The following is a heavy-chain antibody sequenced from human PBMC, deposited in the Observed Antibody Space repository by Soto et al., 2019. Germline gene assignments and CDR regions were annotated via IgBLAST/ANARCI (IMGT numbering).Heavy chain of an antibody. CDR3: AKDPLAEGYGSGSYYKYNWFDP. Sequence: GGSLRLSCAASGFTFSSYAMSWVRQAPGKGLEWVSAISGSGGSTYYADSVKGRFTISRDNSKNTLYLQMNSLRAEDMAVYYCAKDPLAEGYGSGSYYKYNWFDPWGQGTLVTVSS. J-gene: IGHJ5*02. D-gene: IGHD3-10*01. CDR2: ISGSGGST. V-gene: IGHV3-23*01. CDR1: GFTFSSYA.